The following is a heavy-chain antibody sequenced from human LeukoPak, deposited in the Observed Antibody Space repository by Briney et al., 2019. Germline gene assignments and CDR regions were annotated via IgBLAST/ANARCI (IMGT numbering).Heavy chain of an antibody. CDR1: GFTFSSYA. D-gene: IGHD2-2*01. Sequence: PGGSLRLSCAASGFTFSSYAMSWVRQAPGKGLEWVSAISGSGGSTYYADSVKGRFTISRDNSKNTLYLQMNSLRAEDTAVYYCAKDLGYCSSTSCYPPDYWGQGSLVTVSS. CDR2: ISGSGGST. J-gene: IGHJ4*02. CDR3: AKDLGYCSSTSCYPPDY. V-gene: IGHV3-23*01.